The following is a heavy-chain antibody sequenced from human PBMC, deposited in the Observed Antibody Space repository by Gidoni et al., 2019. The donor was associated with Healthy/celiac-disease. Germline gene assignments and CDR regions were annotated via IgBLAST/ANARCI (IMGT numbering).Heavy chain of an antibody. Sequence: QVQLQESGPGLVKPSQTLSLTCTVSGGSISSGGYYWRWIRQHPGKGLAWIGYIYYSGSTYYNPSLKSRVTISVDTSKNQFSLKLSSVTAADTAVYYCAREGHDSSGYYPPGDYYYGMDVWGQGTTVTVSS. D-gene: IGHD3-22*01. CDR2: IYYSGST. V-gene: IGHV4-31*03. J-gene: IGHJ6*02. CDR1: GGSISSGGYY. CDR3: AREGHDSSGYYPPGDYYYGMDV.